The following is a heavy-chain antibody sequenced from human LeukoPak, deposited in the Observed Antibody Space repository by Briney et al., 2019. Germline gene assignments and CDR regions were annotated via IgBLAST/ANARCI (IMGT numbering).Heavy chain of an antibody. D-gene: IGHD6-19*01. J-gene: IGHJ3*02. Sequence: SETLSLTCTVSGGSISSYYWSWIRQFPGKGLEWIGYIYYSGSTNYNPSLESRVTMSVDTSKNQFSLKLSSVTAADTAVYYCAKYSSGWYGIWGQGTMVTVSS. CDR1: GGSISSYY. V-gene: IGHV4-59*01. CDR3: AKYSSGWYGI. CDR2: IYYSGST.